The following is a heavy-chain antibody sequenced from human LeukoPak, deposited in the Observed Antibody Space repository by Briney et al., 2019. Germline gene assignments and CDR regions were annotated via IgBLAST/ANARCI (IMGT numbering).Heavy chain of an antibody. CDR2: IYTSGST. J-gene: IGHJ4*02. CDR1: GYSIRNGYY. V-gene: IGHV4-61*02. CDR3: ARGNYGTFDY. Sequence: SETLSLTCTVSGYSIRNGYYWSWIRQPAGKGLEWIGRIYTSGSTNYNPSLKSRVTISLDSSKNQFSLKLSSVTAADTSVYSCARGNYGTFDYWGQGTLVTVS. D-gene: IGHD1-7*01.